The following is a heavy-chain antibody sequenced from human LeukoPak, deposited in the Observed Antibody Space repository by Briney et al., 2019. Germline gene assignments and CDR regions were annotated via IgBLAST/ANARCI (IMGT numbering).Heavy chain of an antibody. D-gene: IGHD3-3*01. Sequence: GRSLRLSCVASGFTFSSYTLHWVRQGPGKGPECLTVISFDGNEKYYADSVRGRFTISRDNSKNTLYLQMNSLRPEDTAVYYCAKGPRKYDFWNGYDYLIDYWGQGTLVTVSS. CDR2: ISFDGNEK. J-gene: IGHJ4*02. CDR3: AKGPRKYDFWNGYDYLIDY. CDR1: GFTFSSYT. V-gene: IGHV3-30*04.